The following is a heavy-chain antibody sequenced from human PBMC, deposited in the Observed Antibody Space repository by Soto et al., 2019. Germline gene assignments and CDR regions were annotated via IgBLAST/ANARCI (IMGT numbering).Heavy chain of an antibody. J-gene: IGHJ4*02. CDR3: TTVLRNWYCSGGSCQHGPT. V-gene: IGHV3-15*01. CDR2: IKSKTDGGTT. Sequence: GGSLRLSCAASGFTFSNAWMSWVRQAPGKGLEWVGRIKSKTDGGTTDYAAPVKGRFTISRDDSKNTLYLQMNSLKTEDTAVYYCTTVLRNWYCSGGSCQHGPTWGQGTLVTVSS. D-gene: IGHD2-15*01. CDR1: GFTFSNAW.